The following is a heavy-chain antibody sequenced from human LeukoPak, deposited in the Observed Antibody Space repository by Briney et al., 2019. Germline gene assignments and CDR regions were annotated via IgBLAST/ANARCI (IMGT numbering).Heavy chain of an antibody. Sequence: SETLSLTCTVSGYSITSVYWSWIRQPPGKGLEVIGYTYTSGDTNYNPSLRSLVTMSLDASKNEVSLKMSSVTAADTAVYYCARTARVFDYWGQGILVTVSS. J-gene: IGHJ4*02. CDR2: TYTSGDT. V-gene: IGHV4-4*09. CDR3: ARTARVFDY. CDR1: GYSITSVY.